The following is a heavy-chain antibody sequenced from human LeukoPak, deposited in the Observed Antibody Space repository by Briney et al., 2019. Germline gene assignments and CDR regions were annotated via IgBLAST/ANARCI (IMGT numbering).Heavy chain of an antibody. V-gene: IGHV1-2*04. D-gene: IGHD2-21*01. J-gene: IGHJ2*01. CDR2: INPNSGGT. CDR1: GYTFTGYY. Sequence: GASVKVSCKASGYTFTGYYMHWVRQAPGQGLEWVGWINPNSGGTNYAQKFQGWVTMTRDTSISTAYMELSRLRSEDTAVYYCASSAHCGGDCLNWYFDPWGRGTLVTVSS. CDR3: ASSAHCGGDCLNWYFDP.